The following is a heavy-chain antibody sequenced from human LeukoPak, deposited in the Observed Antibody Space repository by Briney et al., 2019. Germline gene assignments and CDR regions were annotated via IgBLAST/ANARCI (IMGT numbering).Heavy chain of an antibody. V-gene: IGHV3-7*01. CDR2: INQDGSKE. Sequence: GGSLRLSCAASGFTFSNYWMTWVRQAPGKGLEWVAHINQDGSKEYYMDSVKARFTISRDNAKNSLSLQMNSLRAEDTAVFYCVRGGGVSGYDLLDYWGQGTLVTVSS. D-gene: IGHD5-12*01. CDR3: VRGGGVSGYDLLDY. J-gene: IGHJ4*02. CDR1: GFTFSNYW.